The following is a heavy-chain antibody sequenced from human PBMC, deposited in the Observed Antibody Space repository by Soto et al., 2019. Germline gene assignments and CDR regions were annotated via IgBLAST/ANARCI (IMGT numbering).Heavy chain of an antibody. CDR3: ARESMYTPAFDY. D-gene: IGHD2-2*02. V-gene: IGHV1-46*01. Sequence: GASVKVSCKASGYTFTSYFMHWVRQAPGQGLEWMGKINPHDGSTNYAQKFQGRVTMTRDRSTSTAYMELASLRSEDTAGFYCARESMYTPAFDYWGQGTLVTVSS. CDR2: INPHDGST. J-gene: IGHJ4*02. CDR1: GYTFTSYF.